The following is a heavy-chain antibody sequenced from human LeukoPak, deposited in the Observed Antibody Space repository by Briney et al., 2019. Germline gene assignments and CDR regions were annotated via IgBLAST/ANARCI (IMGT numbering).Heavy chain of an antibody. V-gene: IGHV3-15*01. CDR2: IKSKIDGGTI. J-gene: IGHJ1*01. CDR3: ATDRLFFQH. Sequence: GGSLRLSCAASGFTLTNAWMSWVRQAPGKGLEWVGRIKSKIDGGTIDYAAPVKDRFTISRDESKNTLFLQMNSLKSEDTAVCYCATDRLFFQHWGQGTLVTVSS. CDR1: GFTLTNAW.